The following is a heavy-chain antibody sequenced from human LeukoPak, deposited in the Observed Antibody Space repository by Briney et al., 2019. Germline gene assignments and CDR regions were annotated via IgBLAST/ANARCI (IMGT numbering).Heavy chain of an antibody. J-gene: IGHJ4*02. CDR3: AKAFGSRSGDY. D-gene: IGHD1-26*01. Sequence: GGSLRLSCAASGFTFSSYAIHWVRQAPGKGLEWVALISNDGVHTYYADSVKGRFTISRDNSKNTLYLQMNSLRAEDTAVYYCAKAFGSRSGDYWGQGTLVTVSS. CDR2: ISNDGVHT. CDR1: GFTFSSYA. V-gene: IGHV3-30*04.